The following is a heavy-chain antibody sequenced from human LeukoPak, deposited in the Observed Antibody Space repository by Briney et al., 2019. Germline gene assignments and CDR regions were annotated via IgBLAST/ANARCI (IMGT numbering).Heavy chain of an antibody. V-gene: IGHV5-51*01. J-gene: IGHJ6*02. CDR3: AREARRERRGYGMDV. Sequence: GESLKISCKGSGYSFTTYLLVWVRQMPGKGLEWMGIIYPGDSDARYRPSFQGQVTISADKSISAAYLQWSSLKASDTAMYYCAREARRERRGYGMDVWGQGTTVTVSS. CDR1: GYSFTTYL. CDR2: IYPGDSDA. D-gene: IGHD1-1*01.